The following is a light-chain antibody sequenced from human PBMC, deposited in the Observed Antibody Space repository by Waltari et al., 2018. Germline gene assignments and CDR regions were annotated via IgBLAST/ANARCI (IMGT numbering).Light chain of an antibody. Sequence: SYVLTQPPSVSVAPGQTTRITCGGDNIESKSVHWYQQKPGQAPVLLVYHNRDRPSRIPEQFSGSNSGNTATLTITRVEAGDEAEYYCQVWHSISDHPGVFGTGTKVTVL. CDR3: QVWHSISDHPGV. V-gene: IGLV3-21*02. CDR1: NIESKS. CDR2: HNR. J-gene: IGLJ1*01.